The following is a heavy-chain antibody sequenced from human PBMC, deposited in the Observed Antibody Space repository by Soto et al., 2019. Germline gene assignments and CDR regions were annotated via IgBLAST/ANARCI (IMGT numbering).Heavy chain of an antibody. CDR1: GGTFSSYA. CDR3: ARDRGYCTNGVCDYYYYYGMDV. Sequence: ASVKVSCKASGGTFSSYAISWVRQAPGQGLEWMGGIIPIFGTANYAQKFQGRVTITADESTSTAYMELSSLRSEDTAVYYCARDRGYCTNGVCDYYYYYGMDVWGQGTTVTVSS. J-gene: IGHJ6*02. CDR2: IIPIFGTA. D-gene: IGHD2-8*01. V-gene: IGHV1-69*13.